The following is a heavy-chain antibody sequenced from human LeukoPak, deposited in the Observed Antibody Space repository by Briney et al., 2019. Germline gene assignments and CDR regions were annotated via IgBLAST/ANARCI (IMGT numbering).Heavy chain of an antibody. J-gene: IGHJ4*02. V-gene: IGHV1-46*01. CDR3: VRGSRSSGWDLRAMGDYFDF. CDR2: INPNGGST. CDR1: GYTLTSYY. Sequence: ASVTVSCKASGYTLTSYYIHWVRQAPRQGLEWIGIINPNGGSTSYSQNFQGRVTMSRDMSTSTIYVELSSLRSEDTAVYYCVRGSRSSGWDLRAMGDYFDFWGQGTLVTVSS. D-gene: IGHD6-19*01.